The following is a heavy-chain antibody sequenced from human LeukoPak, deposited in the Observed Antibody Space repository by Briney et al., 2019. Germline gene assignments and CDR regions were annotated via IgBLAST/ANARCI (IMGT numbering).Heavy chain of an antibody. V-gene: IGHV3-53*01. CDR1: GFTVSSNY. Sequence: PGGSLRLSCAASGFTVSSNYMSWVRQAPGKGLEWVSVIYSGGSTYYADSVKGRFTISRDNSKNTLYLQMNNLRVEDTAAYYCAKVRAPSGWFNSDYWGQETLVTVSS. CDR2: IYSGGST. CDR3: AKVRAPSGWFNSDY. J-gene: IGHJ4*02. D-gene: IGHD6-19*01.